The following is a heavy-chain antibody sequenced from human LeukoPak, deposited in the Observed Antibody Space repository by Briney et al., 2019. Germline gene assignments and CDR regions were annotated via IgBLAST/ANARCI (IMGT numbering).Heavy chain of an antibody. CDR2: IHRDDKT. Sequence: GGSLRLSCAASGFTFSSYSMNWVRRAPGKGLEWVSFIHRDDKTYYADSVKGRFTMSRDSSKNTLYLQMNSLGADDTAVYYCAREVIITPSYFDYWGQGILVTVSS. CDR3: AREVIITPSYFDY. CDR1: GFTFSSYS. V-gene: IGHV3-53*01. D-gene: IGHD3-22*01. J-gene: IGHJ4*02.